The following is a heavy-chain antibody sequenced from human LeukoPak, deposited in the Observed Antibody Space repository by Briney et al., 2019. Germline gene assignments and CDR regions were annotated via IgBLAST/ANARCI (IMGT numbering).Heavy chain of an antibody. Sequence: PGGSLRLSCAASGFAFSDYAVSWVRQAPGKGLKWVSTISGGGDYTRYAESVQGRFTVSRDKSKSTVYLQMTSLSVEDTAVYYCAKDKRGGSDYVYFDYCSQGTLVTVSS. V-gene: IGHV3-23*01. CDR3: AKDKRGGSDYVYFDY. CDR2: ISGGGDYT. D-gene: IGHD4-17*01. J-gene: IGHJ4*02. CDR1: GFAFSDYA.